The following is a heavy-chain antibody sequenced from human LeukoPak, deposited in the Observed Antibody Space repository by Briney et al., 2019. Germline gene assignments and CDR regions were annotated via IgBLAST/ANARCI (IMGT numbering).Heavy chain of an antibody. CDR1: GFTFSSSW. J-gene: IGHJ4*02. CDR3: ARDSSGYAY. D-gene: IGHD3-22*01. Sequence: GGALRLSCAASGFTFSSSWMSWVRQAPGKGLGWVANTNQVGSEEYYVDSVKGRFTISRDNAKNSLYLKMNSLRAEDTAVYYCARDSSGYAYWGQGTLVTVSS. CDR2: TNQVGSEE. V-gene: IGHV3-7*01.